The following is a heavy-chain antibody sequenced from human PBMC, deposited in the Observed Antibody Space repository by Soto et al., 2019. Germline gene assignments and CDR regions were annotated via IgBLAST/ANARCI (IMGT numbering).Heavy chain of an antibody. D-gene: IGHD3-22*01. CDR1: GFTFSSYG. CDR3: AKDDPPQGYYDSSGYGDY. V-gene: IGHV3-30*18. Sequence: GGSLRLSCAASGFTFSSYGMHWVRQAPGKGLEWVAVISYDGSNKYYADSVKGRFTISRDNSKNTLYLQMNSLRAEDTAVYYCAKDDPPQGYYDSSGYGDYWGPGTLVTVSS. CDR2: ISYDGSNK. J-gene: IGHJ4*02.